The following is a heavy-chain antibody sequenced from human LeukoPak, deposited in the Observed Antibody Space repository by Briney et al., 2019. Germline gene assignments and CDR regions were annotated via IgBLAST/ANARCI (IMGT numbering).Heavy chain of an antibody. V-gene: IGHV3-66*01. CDR2: IYSGGST. J-gene: IGHJ4*02. CDR1: GLTGSSNF. D-gene: IGHD1-1*01. Sequence: GGSLRLSCAASGLTGSSNFMTWVRQAPGKGLEWVSAIYSGGSTFYAASVRGRFNISRDNSKNSLYLQMNSLRAEDTAVYYCARDPQLERGTYYFDYWGQGTLVTVSS. CDR3: ARDPQLERGTYYFDY.